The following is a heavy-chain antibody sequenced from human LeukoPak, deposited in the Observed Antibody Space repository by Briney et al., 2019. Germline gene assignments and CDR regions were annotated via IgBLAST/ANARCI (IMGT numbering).Heavy chain of an antibody. CDR3: AKDLVYSRSH. CDR1: GLTFSSYA. J-gene: IGHJ4*02. V-gene: IGHV3-23*01. CDR2: ISDTGGGT. D-gene: IGHD6-13*01. Sequence: PGGSLRLSCAASGLTFSSYAMSWVRQAPGKGLEWVSTISDTGGGTYYADSVKGRFTISRDNSKNTLYLQMNSLRAEDTAVYYCAKDLVYSRSHWGRGTRVTVSS.